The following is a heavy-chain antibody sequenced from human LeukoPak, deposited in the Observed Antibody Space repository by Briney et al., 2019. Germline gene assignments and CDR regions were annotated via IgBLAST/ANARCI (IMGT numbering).Heavy chain of an antibody. CDR3: ARDSSSWSEYGAFDI. CDR2: INAGNGNT. J-gene: IGHJ3*02. V-gene: IGHV1-3*01. CDR1: GYAFTSYA. D-gene: IGHD6-13*01. Sequence: GASVKVSCKASGYAFTSYAMHWVRQAPGQRLEWMGWINAGNGNTKYSQKFQGRVTITRDTSASTAYMELSSLRSDNTAVYYCARDSSSWSEYGAFDIWGQGTMVTVSS.